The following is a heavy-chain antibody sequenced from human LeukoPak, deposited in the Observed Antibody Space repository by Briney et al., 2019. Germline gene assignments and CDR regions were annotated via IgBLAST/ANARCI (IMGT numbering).Heavy chain of an antibody. D-gene: IGHD4-23*01. J-gene: IGHJ4*02. V-gene: IGHV6-1*01. CDR3: AREGDYGGIAPGLDY. CDR1: GDSVSSNSAA. Sequence: SQTLSLTCAISGDSVSSNSAAWNWIRQSPSRGLEWLGRTYYRSKWYNYYAVSVKSRITINTDTSKNQFSLQLNSVTPEDTAVYYCAREGDYGGIAPGLDYWGQGTLVTVSS. CDR2: TYYRSKWYN.